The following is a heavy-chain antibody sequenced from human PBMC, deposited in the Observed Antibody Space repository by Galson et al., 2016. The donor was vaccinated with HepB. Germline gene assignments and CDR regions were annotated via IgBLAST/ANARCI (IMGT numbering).Heavy chain of an antibody. D-gene: IGHD2-2*01. CDR2: ITSGGTT. V-gene: IGHV3-23*01. CDR1: GFSFSSYA. CDR3: ARDRGFYSSTWD. Sequence: SLRLSCAASGFSFSSYAMSWVRQAPGKGLEWVSGITSGGTTYYADSVKGRFTISRDNSKDTLYLQMISLRAEDTAVYYCARDRGFYSSTWDWGQGTLVTVSS. J-gene: IGHJ4*02.